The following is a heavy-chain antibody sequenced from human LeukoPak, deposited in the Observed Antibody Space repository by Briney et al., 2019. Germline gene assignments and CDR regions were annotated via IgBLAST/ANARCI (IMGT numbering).Heavy chain of an antibody. Sequence: PGGSLRLSCAASGFTFSSYEMNWVRQAPGRGLEWVSSISSSSSYIYYADSVKGRFTISRDNAKSSLYLQMNSLRAEDTAVYYCASLLGRGDYWGQGTLVTVSS. J-gene: IGHJ4*02. D-gene: IGHD3-10*01. CDR1: GFTFSSYE. CDR2: ISSSSSYI. V-gene: IGHV3-21*01. CDR3: ASLLGRGDY.